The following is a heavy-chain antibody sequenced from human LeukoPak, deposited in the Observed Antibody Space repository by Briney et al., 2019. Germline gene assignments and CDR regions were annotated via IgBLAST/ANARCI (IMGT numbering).Heavy chain of an antibody. CDR3: ASDPYDFWSGYYPPVDY. D-gene: IGHD3-3*01. J-gene: IGHJ4*02. V-gene: IGHV3-48*01. CDR2: ISASETSI. Sequence: GGSLRLSCAASGFTFSLYNMNWVRQAPGKGLEWVSQISASETSIKYADSVKGRFTISRDNSKNTLYLQMNSLRAEDTAVYYCASDPYDFWSGYYPPVDYWGQGTLVTVSS. CDR1: GFTFSLYN.